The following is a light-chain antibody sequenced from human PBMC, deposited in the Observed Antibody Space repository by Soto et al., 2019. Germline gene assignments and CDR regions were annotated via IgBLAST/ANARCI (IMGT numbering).Light chain of an antibody. CDR1: QSVSTY. CDR3: QQRSNGLT. CDR2: GAS. J-gene: IGKJ4*01. V-gene: IGKV3-11*01. Sequence: ETVLTQSPATLSLSPGERATLSCRASQSVSTYLAWYQQKCGQAPRLLIYGASNRATGIPARFSGSGSGTDFTLTISSLEPEDFAVYYCQQRSNGLTFGGGTKVAIK.